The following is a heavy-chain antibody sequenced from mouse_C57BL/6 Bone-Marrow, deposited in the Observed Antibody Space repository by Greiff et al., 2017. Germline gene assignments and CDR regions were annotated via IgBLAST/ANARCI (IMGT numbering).Heavy chain of an antibody. Sequence: VQLQQSGPGLVQPSQSLSITCTVSGFSLTSYGVHWVRQSPGKGLEWLGVIWRGGSTDYNAAFISRLSISKDKSKSQVFFKMNSLQADDTAIYYCARREFITTVVATEDYYAMDYWGQGTSVTVSS. V-gene: IGHV2-2*01. CDR2: IWRGGST. J-gene: IGHJ4*01. CDR1: GFSLTSYG. CDR3: ARREFITTVVATEDYYAMDY. D-gene: IGHD1-1*01.